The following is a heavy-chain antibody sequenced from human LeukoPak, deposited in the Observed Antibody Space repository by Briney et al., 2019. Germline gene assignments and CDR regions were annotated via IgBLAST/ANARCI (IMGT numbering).Heavy chain of an antibody. CDR3: ARERAVRYYGSGSYYGMDV. CDR1: GFTFSSYA. Sequence: GRSLRLSCAASGFTFSSYAMHWVRQAPGKGLEWVAVISYDGSNKYYADSVKGRFTISRGNSKNTLYLQMNSLRAEDTAVYYCARERAVRYYGSGSYYGMDVWGQGTTVTVSS. J-gene: IGHJ6*02. CDR2: ISYDGSNK. V-gene: IGHV3-30*04. D-gene: IGHD3-10*01.